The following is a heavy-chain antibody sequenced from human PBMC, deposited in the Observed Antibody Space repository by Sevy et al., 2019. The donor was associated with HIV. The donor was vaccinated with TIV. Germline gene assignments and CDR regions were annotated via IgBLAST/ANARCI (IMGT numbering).Heavy chain of an antibody. V-gene: IGHV3-33*01. Sequence: GGSLRLSCAASGFTFSSYGMHWVRQAPGKGLEWVAVIWYDGSNKYYADSVKGRFTISRDNSKKTLYRQMNSLRAEDTAVYYWARVRCSGGSCYSGYYYYGMDVWGQGTTVTVSS. CDR3: ARVRCSGGSCYSGYYYYGMDV. CDR1: GFTFSSYG. D-gene: IGHD2-15*01. CDR2: IWYDGSNK. J-gene: IGHJ6*02.